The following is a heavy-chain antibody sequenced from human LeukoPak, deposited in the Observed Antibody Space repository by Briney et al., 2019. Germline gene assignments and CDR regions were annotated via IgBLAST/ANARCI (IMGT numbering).Heavy chain of an antibody. CDR3: ARDYSGSYYVAYYFDY. V-gene: IGHV3-33*01. J-gene: IGHJ4*02. CDR2: IWYDGSNK. Sequence: PGGSLRLSCAASGFTFSSYDMHWVRQAPGKGLEWVAVIWYDGSNKYYADPVKGRFTISRDNSKNTLYLQMNSLRAEDTAVYYCARDYSGSYYVAYYFDYWGQGTLVTVSS. CDR1: GFTFSSYD. D-gene: IGHD1-26*01.